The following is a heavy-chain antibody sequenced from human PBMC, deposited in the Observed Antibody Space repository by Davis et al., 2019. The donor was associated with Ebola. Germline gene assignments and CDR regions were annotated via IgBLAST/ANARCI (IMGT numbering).Heavy chain of an antibody. Sequence: AASVKVSCKASGGTFSGYAISWVRQAPGQGLEWMGGFIPIFGTANYAQKFQGRVTITADESTSTVYMELSSLRSEDTAVYYCARDRIVVVVAATQAYYYYGMDVWGQGTTVTVSS. CDR1: GGTFSGYA. V-gene: IGHV1-69*13. CDR2: FIPIFGTA. CDR3: ARDRIVVVVAATQAYYYYGMDV. J-gene: IGHJ6*02. D-gene: IGHD2-15*01.